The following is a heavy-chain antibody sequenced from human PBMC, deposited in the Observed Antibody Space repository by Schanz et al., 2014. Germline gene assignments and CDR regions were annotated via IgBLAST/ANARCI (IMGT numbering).Heavy chain of an antibody. D-gene: IGHD5-12*01. CDR3: ARGYSGYSHFDY. Sequence: QVQLVQSGSELKKPGASVKVSCKASGYTFAMYDMNWVRQAPGQGLEWMGWINTNTANPTYAQAFTARLVYTLEASVTTAYLEISSLKAEDTAVYYCARGYSGYSHFDYWGQGALVTVSS. V-gene: IGHV7-4-1*02. CDR2: INTNTANP. J-gene: IGHJ4*02. CDR1: GYTFAMYD.